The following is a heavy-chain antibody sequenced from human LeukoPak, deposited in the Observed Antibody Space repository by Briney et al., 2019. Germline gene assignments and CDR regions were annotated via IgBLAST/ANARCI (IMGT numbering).Heavy chain of an antibody. CDR2: IYHSGST. V-gene: IGHV4-4*02. Sequence: TSETLSLTCAVSGGSISSSNWWSWVRQPPGKGLEWIGEIYHSGSTNYNPSLKSRVTISVDKSKNQFSLKLNSVTAADTAVYYCARDGSLSGSYFDYWGQGTLVTVSS. CDR3: ARDGSLSGSYFDY. J-gene: IGHJ4*02. CDR1: GGSISSSNW. D-gene: IGHD1-26*01.